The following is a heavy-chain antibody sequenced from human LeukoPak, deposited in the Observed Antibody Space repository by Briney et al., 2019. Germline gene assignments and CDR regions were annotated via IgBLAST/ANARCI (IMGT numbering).Heavy chain of an antibody. CDR3: ATAGLDY. Sequence: GVEWVTLVRYDGNDKYYADSVKGRFTISRDNSKNTLYLQMNSLRPEDTAIYYCATAGLDYWGQGSLVTVSS. J-gene: IGHJ4*02. V-gene: IGHV3-30*02. D-gene: IGHD2-21*02. CDR2: VRYDGNDK.